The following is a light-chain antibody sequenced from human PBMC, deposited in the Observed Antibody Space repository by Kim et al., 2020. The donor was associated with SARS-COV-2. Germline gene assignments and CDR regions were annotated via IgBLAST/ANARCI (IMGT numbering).Light chain of an antibody. V-gene: IGKV1-17*01. Sequence: ASVGDTETITCRASQNIVNDVGWDKQNPGRAPKRLSYSAFNLQSGVPSRGSGSGSGTEFTLTINGLQPEDFATYFCLQHKTYPITFGQGTRLEIK. J-gene: IGKJ5*01. CDR1: QNIVND. CDR3: LQHKTYPIT. CDR2: SAF.